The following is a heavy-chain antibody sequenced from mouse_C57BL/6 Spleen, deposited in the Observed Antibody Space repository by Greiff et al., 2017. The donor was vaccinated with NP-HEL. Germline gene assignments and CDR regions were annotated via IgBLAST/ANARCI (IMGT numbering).Heavy chain of an antibody. CDR2: INPGSGGT. D-gene: IGHD4-1*01. V-gene: IGHV1-54*01. Sequence: VQLQQSGAELVRPGTSVKVSCKASGYAFTNYLIEWVKQRPGQGLEWIGVINPGSGGTNYNEKFKGKATLTADKSSSTAYMQLSSLTSEDSAVYFCARGLGLGYWGQGTTLTVSS. CDR1: GYAFTNYL. J-gene: IGHJ2*01. CDR3: ARGLGLGY.